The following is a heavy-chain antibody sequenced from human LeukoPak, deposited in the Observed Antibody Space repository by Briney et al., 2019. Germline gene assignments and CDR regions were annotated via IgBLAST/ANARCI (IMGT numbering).Heavy chain of an antibody. CDR3: ARDLGNYFDY. V-gene: IGHV3-66*01. Sequence: GGSLRLSCTASGFTFSNHGMNWVRQAPGKGLKWVSVIYSGGSTYYADSVKGRFTISRDNSKNTLYLQMNSLRAEDTAVYYCARDLGNYFDYWGQGTLVTVSS. CDR2: IYSGGST. J-gene: IGHJ4*02. CDR1: GFTFSNHG. D-gene: IGHD3-10*01.